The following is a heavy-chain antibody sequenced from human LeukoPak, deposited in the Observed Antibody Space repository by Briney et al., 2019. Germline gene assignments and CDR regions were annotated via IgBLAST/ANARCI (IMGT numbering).Heavy chain of an antibody. CDR2: IYTSGSN. V-gene: IGHV4-61*02. CDR3: ARVLGGSYDFDY. D-gene: IGHD1-26*01. CDR1: GGSLSSGSYY. J-gene: IGHJ4*02. Sequence: SETLSLTCPVSGGSLSSGSYYGRWIRQPAGKGLEWIGRIYTSGSNNYNPSLNSRVTISLDTSKNQFSLKLSSLTAADTAVYYCARVLGGSYDFDYWGQGTLVTVSS.